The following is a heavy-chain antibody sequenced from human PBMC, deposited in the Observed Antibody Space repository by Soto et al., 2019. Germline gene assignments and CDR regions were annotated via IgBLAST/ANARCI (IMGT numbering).Heavy chain of an antibody. CDR3: ARDSGDASRAPVNHYLVY. D-gene: IGHD3-16*01. CDR2: IKWDASEK. V-gene: IGHV3-7*01. CDR1: GFTFGSYW. J-gene: IGHJ4*01. Sequence: GGSLRLSCAASGFTFGSYWMSWVRQAPGKGPEWLATIKWDASEKKYVNSVKGRFTTSRDNAKNALYLQMDSLRVEDTAVYYCARDSGDASRAPVNHYLVYWGPGTLLTVSS.